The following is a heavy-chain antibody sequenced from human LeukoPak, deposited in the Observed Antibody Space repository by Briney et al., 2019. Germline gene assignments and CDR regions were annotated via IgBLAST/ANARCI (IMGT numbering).Heavy chain of an antibody. CDR1: GGSISNYY. CDR3: ARGTYYDSSSPWGY. D-gene: IGHD3-22*01. CDR2: IYYSGST. Sequence: SETLSLTCTVSGGSISNYYWSWIRQPPGKGLEWIGTIYYSGSTYYNPSFKSRLTISVDTSKNQFSLKLSSVTAADTAVYYCARGTYYDSSSPWGYWGQGTLVTVSS. J-gene: IGHJ4*02. V-gene: IGHV4-59*01.